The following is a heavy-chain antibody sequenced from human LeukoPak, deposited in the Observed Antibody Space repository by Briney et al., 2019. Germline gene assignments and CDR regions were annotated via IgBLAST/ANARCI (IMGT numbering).Heavy chain of an antibody. V-gene: IGHV1-69*06. Sequence: SVKVSCKASGGTFSSYAISWVRQAPGQGLEWMGGIIPIFGTANYAQKFQGRVTITADKSTSTAYMELSSLRSEDTAVYYCARERDTMVRGETRRYFDYWGQGTLVTVSS. J-gene: IGHJ4*02. D-gene: IGHD3-10*01. CDR3: ARERDTMVRGETRRYFDY. CDR2: IIPIFGTA. CDR1: GGTFSSYA.